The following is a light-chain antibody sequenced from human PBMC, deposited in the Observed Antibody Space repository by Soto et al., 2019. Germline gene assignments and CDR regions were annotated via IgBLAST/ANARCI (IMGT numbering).Light chain of an antibody. Sequence: DIVMTQSPDFLAVSLGERATIKFRSSQSVLHSSNANNYLAWYQQKPGQPPKLLIDWSSPREAGVPHRFSGSGSVTDFKLTVTSLQAEYAALYYYEQYQSLTFTSSRGTKVHI. CDR1: QSVLHSSNANNY. V-gene: IGKV4-1*01. J-gene: IGKJ3*01. CDR2: WSS. CDR3: EQYQSLTFT.